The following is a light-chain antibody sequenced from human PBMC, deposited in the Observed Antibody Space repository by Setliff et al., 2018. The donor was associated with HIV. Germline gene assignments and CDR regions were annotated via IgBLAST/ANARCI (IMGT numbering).Light chain of an antibody. CDR2: DVS. J-gene: IGLJ1*01. CDR3: CSYAGSYTSLDV. V-gene: IGLV2-11*01. CDR1: SSVVGASNS. Sequence: QSALAQPRSVSGSPGQSVTISCTGTSSVVGASNSVSWYQHHPGKAPKVIIYDVSDRPSGVPDRFSGSKSGNTASLTISGLQAEDEADYYCCSYAGSYTSLDVVGTGTKVTVL.